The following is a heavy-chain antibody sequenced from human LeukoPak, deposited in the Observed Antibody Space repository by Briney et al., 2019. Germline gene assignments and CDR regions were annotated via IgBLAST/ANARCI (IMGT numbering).Heavy chain of an antibody. CDR2: LSGSGGRT. CDR1: GFTFSSYG. D-gene: IGHD1-26*01. J-gene: IGHJ6*03. Sequence: PGGSLRLSCAASGFTFSSYGMSWVRQAPGKGLEWVSALSGSGGRTYYADSVKGRFTISRDNSKNTLYLQMNSLRAEDTAVYFCARATWDPNYYYYMDVWGKGTTVTISS. CDR3: ARATWDPNYYYYMDV. V-gene: IGHV3-23*01.